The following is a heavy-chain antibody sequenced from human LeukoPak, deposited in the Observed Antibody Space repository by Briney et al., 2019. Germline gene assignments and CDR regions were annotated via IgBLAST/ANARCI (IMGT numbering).Heavy chain of an antibody. V-gene: IGHV3-21*01. D-gene: IGHD3-3*01. CDR3: ARVLRFLGYLYYYYMDV. J-gene: IGHJ6*03. CDR2: ISSSSSYI. CDR1: GFTFSSYS. Sequence: PGGSLRLSCAASGFTFSSYSMNWVRQAPGKGLEWVSSISSSSSYIYYADSVKGRFTISRDNAKNSLYLQMNSLRAEDTAVYHCARVLRFLGYLYYYYMDVWGKGTTVTVSS.